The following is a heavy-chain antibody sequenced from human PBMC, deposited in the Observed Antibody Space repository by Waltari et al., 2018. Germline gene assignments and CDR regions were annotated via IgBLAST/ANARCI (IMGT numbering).Heavy chain of an antibody. D-gene: IGHD5-12*01. J-gene: IGHJ4*02. CDR3: ARLDIVARIGKDY. CDR1: GYTFPGYY. CDR2: INPNSGGT. Sequence: QVQLVQSGAEVKKPGASVKVSCKASGYTFPGYYMHWVRPAPGQGLEWMGWINPNSGGTNYAQKFQGRVTMTRDTSISTAYMELSRLRSDDTAVYYCARLDIVARIGKDYWGQGTLVTVSS. V-gene: IGHV1-2*02.